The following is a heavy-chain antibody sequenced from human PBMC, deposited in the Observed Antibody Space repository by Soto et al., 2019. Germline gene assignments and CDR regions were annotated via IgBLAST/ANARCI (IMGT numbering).Heavy chain of an antibody. Sequence: GGSLRLSCAASGFTVSSKYMTWVRQAPGKGLEWVSVIYSGGSTFYADSVKGRFTISRDNSKNTLYLQMSSLRAKDTAVYYCARGTDALDCWGQGTLVTVSS. V-gene: IGHV3-53*01. CDR3: ARGTDALDC. J-gene: IGHJ4*02. CDR2: IYSGGST. CDR1: GFTVSSKY.